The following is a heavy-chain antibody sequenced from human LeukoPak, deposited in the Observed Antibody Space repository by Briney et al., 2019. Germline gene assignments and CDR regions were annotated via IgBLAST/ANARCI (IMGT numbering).Heavy chain of an antibody. V-gene: IGHV4-59*01. D-gene: IGHD2-21*01. J-gene: IGHJ4*02. CDR3: ARDFPYSTDY. Sequence: SETLSLTCSVSGGSISSYYWSWIRQSPENGLEWIGYIYYSGSTNYNPSLKSRVTISVDTSKNQFSLKLSSVTAADTAVYYCARDFPYSTDYWGQGTLVTVSS. CDR1: GGSISSYY. CDR2: IYYSGST.